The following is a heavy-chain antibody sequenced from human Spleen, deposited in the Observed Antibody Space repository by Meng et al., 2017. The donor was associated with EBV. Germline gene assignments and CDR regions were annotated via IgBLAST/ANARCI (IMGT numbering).Heavy chain of an antibody. CDR1: GYPFSTTA. Sequence: QGQRVQSGSELKIPGASVKVSCTASGYPFSTTAMNWVRQAPGQGLEWMGWINTNTGDPTYAQGFTGLFVFSLDTSVSTAYLEITSLKAEDTAVYYCARDDSSAYPNQEWFDPWGQGTLVTVSS. V-gene: IGHV7-4-1*02. D-gene: IGHD3-22*01. CDR2: INTNTGDP. CDR3: ARDDSSAYPNQEWFDP. J-gene: IGHJ5*02.